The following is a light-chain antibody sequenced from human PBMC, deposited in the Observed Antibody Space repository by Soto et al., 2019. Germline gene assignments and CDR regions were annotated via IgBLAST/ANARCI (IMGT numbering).Light chain of an antibody. CDR3: QQYNSYSYT. Sequence: DIQMTQSPSTLSASVGDRVTITCRASQSISSWLAWYQQKPGKAPKILIYKASSLEGGVPSRFSGSGSGTEFTLTISSLQPDDFATYYCQQYNSYSYTFGQGTKLEIK. CDR1: QSISSW. CDR2: KAS. J-gene: IGKJ2*01. V-gene: IGKV1-5*03.